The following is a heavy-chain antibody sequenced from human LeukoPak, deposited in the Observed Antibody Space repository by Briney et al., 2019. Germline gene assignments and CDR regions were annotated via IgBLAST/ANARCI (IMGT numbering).Heavy chain of an antibody. J-gene: IGHJ4*02. CDR3: ARGVEMATTSIDY. D-gene: IGHD5-24*01. CDR1: GFTFSSYS. CDR2: ISSSSSTI. V-gene: IGHV3-48*01. Sequence: GGSLRLSCAASGFTFSSYSMNWVRQAPGKGLEWVSYISSSSSTIYYADSVKGRFTISRDNSKNTLYLQMNSLRAEDTAVYYCARGVEMATTSIDYWGQGTLVTVSS.